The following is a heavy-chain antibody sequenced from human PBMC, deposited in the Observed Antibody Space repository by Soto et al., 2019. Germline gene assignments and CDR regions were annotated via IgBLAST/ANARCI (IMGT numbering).Heavy chain of an antibody. J-gene: IGHJ4*02. Sequence: PSETLSLTCTVSGGSISSSSYYWGWIRQPPGKGPEWIGSIYYSGSTYYNPSLKSRVTISVDTSKNQFSLKLSSVTAADTAVYYCARLSMAYQEPPDYWGQGTLVTVSS. CDR3: ARLSMAYQEPPDY. CDR1: GGSISSSSYY. CDR2: IYYSGST. V-gene: IGHV4-39*01. D-gene: IGHD3-10*01.